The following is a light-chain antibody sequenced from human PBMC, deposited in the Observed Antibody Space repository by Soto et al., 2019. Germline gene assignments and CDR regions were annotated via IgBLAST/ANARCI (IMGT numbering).Light chain of an antibody. Sequence: QSALTQPASVSGSPGQSITISCTGTSSDVGAYTFVSWYQQHPGKAPKLLLYEVSNRPSGISNRFSGSKSGNTASLTISGLQAEDEADYYCTSYTTSSTVIFGGGTKLTVL. CDR3: TSYTTSSTVI. CDR1: SSDVGAYTF. V-gene: IGLV2-14*01. J-gene: IGLJ2*01. CDR2: EVS.